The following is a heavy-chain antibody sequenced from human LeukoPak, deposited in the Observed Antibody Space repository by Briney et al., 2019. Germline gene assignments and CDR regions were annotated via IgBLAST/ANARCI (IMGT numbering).Heavy chain of an antibody. CDR1: GFTVSSNY. Sequence: PGGSLRLSFAASGFTVSSNYMSWVRQAPGQGLEWVSVIYSGGNTYYADSVKGRFTISRDNSKKTLYLQMNSLRAEDTAVYYCARQIVWGNLGDVFDIWGQGTMVTVSS. CDR3: ARQIVWGNLGDVFDI. D-gene: IGHD7-27*01. V-gene: IGHV3-66*04. CDR2: IYSGGNT. J-gene: IGHJ3*02.